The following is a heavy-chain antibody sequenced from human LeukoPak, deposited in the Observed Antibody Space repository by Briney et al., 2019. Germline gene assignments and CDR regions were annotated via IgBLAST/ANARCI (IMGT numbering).Heavy chain of an antibody. D-gene: IGHD5-24*01. J-gene: IGHJ4*02. V-gene: IGHV4-39*01. CDR1: GVSISSSGYY. Sequence: PETLSLTCTVSGVSISSSGYYWGWIRQPPGKGLEWIGSIYYSGSTYYNPSLKSRVTISVDTSKNQFSLKLSSVTAADTAVYYCARRETWSGYNYPIFDYWGQGTLATVSS. CDR2: IYYSGST. CDR3: ARRETWSGYNYPIFDY.